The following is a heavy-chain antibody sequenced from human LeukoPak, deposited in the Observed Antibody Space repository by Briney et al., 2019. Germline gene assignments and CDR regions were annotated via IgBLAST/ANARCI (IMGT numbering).Heavy chain of an antibody. V-gene: IGHV3-23*01. CDR1: GFTFSCYA. J-gene: IGHJ4*02. CDR3: AKARVGEAGASDY. D-gene: IGHD6-13*01. Sequence: GGSLRLSCAASGFTFSCYAMSWVRQSPGKGLEWVSTISSSGGSTYYADSVKGRFTISRDNSKNTLYLQMNSLRAEDTAVYYCAKARVGEAGASDYWGQGTLVTVSS. CDR2: ISSSGGST.